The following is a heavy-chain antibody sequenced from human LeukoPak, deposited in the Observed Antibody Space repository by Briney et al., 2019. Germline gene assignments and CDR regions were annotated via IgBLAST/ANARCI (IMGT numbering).Heavy chain of an antibody. CDR1: GVTMKNFG. CDR3: VRGADMNYNFENSFYFDS. J-gene: IGHJ4*02. CDR2: IWYDGSQR. V-gene: IGHV3-33*01. Sequence: GTSLRLSCAVSGVTMKNFGMHWVRQAPGKGLEWVAVIWYDGSQRHYIDSVKGRFAISRENSMNTLSLEMNGLRVEDTAVYYCVRGADMNYNFENSFYFDSWGQGALVIVSS. D-gene: IGHD3-3*01.